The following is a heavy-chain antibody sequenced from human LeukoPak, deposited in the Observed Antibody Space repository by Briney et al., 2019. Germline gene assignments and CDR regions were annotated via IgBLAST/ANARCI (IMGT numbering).Heavy chain of an antibody. V-gene: IGHV3-48*04. CDR2: F. Sequence: PGGSLRLSCAASGFTFSSYWMHWVRQAPGKGLEWVSYFYYADSVKGRFTISRDNAKNSLYLQMNSLRAEDTAVYYCARDYGGSSPFDYWGQGTLVTVSS. CDR1: GFTFSSYW. J-gene: IGHJ4*02. CDR3: ARDYGGSSPFDY. D-gene: IGHD4-23*01.